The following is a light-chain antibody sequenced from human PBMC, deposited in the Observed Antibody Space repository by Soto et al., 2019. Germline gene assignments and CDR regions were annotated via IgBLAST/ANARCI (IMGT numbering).Light chain of an antibody. J-gene: IGKJ1*01. V-gene: IGKV3-15*01. CDR1: QSVSNN. CDR2: GAS. Sequence: EIVMTQSPATLSVSPGERATLSCRASQSVSNNLAWYQKKPGQAPRLLIYGASTRATGIPARFSGSGSGTEFTLTISRLQSEDFAFYYCQHYNNWWTFGQGTRVDIK. CDR3: QHYNNWWT.